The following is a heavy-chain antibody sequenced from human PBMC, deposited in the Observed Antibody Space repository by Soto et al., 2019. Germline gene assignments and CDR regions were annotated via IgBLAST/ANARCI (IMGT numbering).Heavy chain of an antibody. CDR3: ATMGATVTFTYYFDY. D-gene: IGHD4-17*01. Sequence: ASVKVSCKASGYTFTSYGISWVRQAPGQGLEWMGWISAYNGNTNYAQKLQGRVTMTTDTSTDTAYMELSSLRSEDTAVYYCATMGATVTFTYYFDYWGQGTLVTVSS. V-gene: IGHV1-18*01. CDR2: ISAYNGNT. CDR1: GYTFTSYG. J-gene: IGHJ4*02.